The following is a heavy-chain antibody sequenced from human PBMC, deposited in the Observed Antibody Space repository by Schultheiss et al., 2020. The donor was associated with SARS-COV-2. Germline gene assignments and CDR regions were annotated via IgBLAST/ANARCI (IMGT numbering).Heavy chain of an antibody. D-gene: IGHD6-19*01. CDR1: GFTFSSYA. Sequence: GESLKISCAASGFTFSSYAMHWVRQAPGKGLEWVAVISYDGSNKYYADSVKGRFTISRDNSKNTLYLQMNSLRAEDTAVYYCARGPSYSSGWYGYYYYYMDVWGKGTTVTV. J-gene: IGHJ6*03. V-gene: IGHV3-30-3*01. CDR3: ARGPSYSSGWYGYYYYYMDV. CDR2: ISYDGSNK.